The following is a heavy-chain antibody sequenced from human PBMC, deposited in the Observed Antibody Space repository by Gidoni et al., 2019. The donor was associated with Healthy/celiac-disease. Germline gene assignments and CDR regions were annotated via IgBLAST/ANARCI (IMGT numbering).Heavy chain of an antibody. J-gene: IGHJ5*02. V-gene: IGHV3-53*02. CDR3: ARARYNYGYGWFDP. D-gene: IGHD5-18*01. CDR2: IYGGGST. Sequence: EVQLVETGGGLVQPGGSLRLSCVASGFTVSSNYMSWVRQAPGKGLEWVSVIYGGGSTYYADSVEGRFTISRDNSKNTLYLQMNSLRAEDTAVYYCARARYNYGYGWFDPWGQGTLVTVSS. CDR1: GFTVSSNY.